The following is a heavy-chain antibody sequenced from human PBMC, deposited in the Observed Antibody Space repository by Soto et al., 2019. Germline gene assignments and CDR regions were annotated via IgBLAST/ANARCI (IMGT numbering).Heavy chain of an antibody. CDR3: AKSLLGPFDY. CDR2: ISYDGSNK. V-gene: IGHV3-30*18. D-gene: IGHD2-8*02. CDR1: GFTFSSYG. J-gene: IGHJ4*02. Sequence: PGGSLRLSCAASGFTFSSYGMHWVRQAPGKGLEWVAVISYDGSNKYYADSVKGRFTISRDNSKNTLYLQMNSLRAEDTAVYYCAKSLLGPFDYWRQGTLGTVS.